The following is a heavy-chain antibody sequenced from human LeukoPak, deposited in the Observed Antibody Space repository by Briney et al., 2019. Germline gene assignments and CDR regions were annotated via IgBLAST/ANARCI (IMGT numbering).Heavy chain of an antibody. CDR1: GFAFGSYA. D-gene: IGHD3-22*01. CDR3: ARRPRDSSGYYLGAFHD. Sequence: GGSLRLSCEASGFAFGSYAMTWVRQASGKGLDWVSVIGASGADTYYADSVKGRFTVSRDNDKNTLYLHMSSLRAEDTAVYFCARRPRDSSGYYLGAFHDWGQGTTVTVSS. J-gene: IGHJ3*01. CDR2: IGASGADT. V-gene: IGHV3-23*01.